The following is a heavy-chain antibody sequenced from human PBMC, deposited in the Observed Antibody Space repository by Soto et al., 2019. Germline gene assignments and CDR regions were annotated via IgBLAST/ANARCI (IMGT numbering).Heavy chain of an antibody. CDR2: IVVGSGNT. J-gene: IGHJ3*02. CDR1: GFTFTSSA. V-gene: IGHV1-58*02. CDR3: AASPITMVRGVISPDAFDI. D-gene: IGHD3-10*01. Sequence: SVKVSCKASGFTFTSSAMQWVRQARGQRLEWIGWIVVGSGNTNYAQKFQERVTITRDMSTSTAYMELSSLRSEDTAVYYCAASPITMVRGVISPDAFDIWGQGTMVTVSS.